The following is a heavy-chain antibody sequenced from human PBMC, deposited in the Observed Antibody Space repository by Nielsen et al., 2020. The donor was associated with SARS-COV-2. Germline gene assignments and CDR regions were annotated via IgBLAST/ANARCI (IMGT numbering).Heavy chain of an antibody. CDR3: AKDSLGMDV. V-gene: IGHV3-30*18. CDR1: GSTFSSRG. Sequence: GESLKISCAASGSTFSSRGMHWVRQAPGKGLEWVAAISDTGSDKYYADSVRGRFTISRDNAKNSLYLQMNSLRAEDTALYYCAKDSLGMDVWGQGTTVTVSS. D-gene: IGHD3-16*01. J-gene: IGHJ6*02. CDR2: ISDTGSDK.